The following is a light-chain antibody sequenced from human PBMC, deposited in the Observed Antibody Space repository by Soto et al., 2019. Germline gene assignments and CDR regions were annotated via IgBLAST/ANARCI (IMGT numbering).Light chain of an antibody. CDR3: QQSYNTPWT. J-gene: IGKJ1*01. V-gene: IGKV1-39*01. Sequence: DIQMTQSPSSLSASVGDRVTITCRASQSSSTYLNWYQQKPGKAPNLLIYGASSLQSGVPTRFTGSGSGTDFPLTISRLQPEDFATYHCQQSYNTPWTFGQGTKVEIK. CDR2: GAS. CDR1: QSSSTY.